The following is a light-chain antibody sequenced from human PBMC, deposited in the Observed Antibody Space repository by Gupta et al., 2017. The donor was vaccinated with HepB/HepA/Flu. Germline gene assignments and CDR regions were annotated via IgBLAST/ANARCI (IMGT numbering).Light chain of an antibody. J-gene: IGLJ3*02. CDR3: VYWDASLTGWV. CDR1: SSNSGGNA. Sequence: QSVLTQPPSAPGTPGQRVTISYSGSSSNSGGNAFNWYHQYQRPTPKLLIYISDQRPSGVPGRFSGSRCGTSAYPATIGLPSEDEADDYCVYWDASLTGWVFGGGTKLTVL. V-gene: IGLV1-44*01. CDR2: ISD.